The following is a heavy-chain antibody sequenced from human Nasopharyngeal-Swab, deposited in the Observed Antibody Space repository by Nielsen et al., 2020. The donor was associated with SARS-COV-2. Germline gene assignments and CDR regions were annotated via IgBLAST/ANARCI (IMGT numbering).Heavy chain of an antibody. D-gene: IGHD3-3*01. Sequence: KVSCKGSVYSFTSYWISWVRQMPGKGLEWMGRIDPSDSYTNYSPSFQGHVTISADKSISTAYLQWSSLKASDTAMYYCASTKAGLRFLEWSTPYYYGMDVWGQGTTVTVSS. J-gene: IGHJ6*02. CDR1: VYSFTSYW. V-gene: IGHV5-10-1*01. CDR2: IDPSDSYT. CDR3: ASTKAGLRFLEWSTPYYYGMDV.